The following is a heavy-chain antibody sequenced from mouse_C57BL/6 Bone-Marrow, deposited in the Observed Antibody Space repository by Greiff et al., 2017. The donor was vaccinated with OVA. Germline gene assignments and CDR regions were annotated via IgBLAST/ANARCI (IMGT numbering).Heavy chain of an antibody. Sequence: QVQLQQPGAELVRPGTSVKLSCKASGYTFTSYWMHWVKQRPGQGLEWIGVIDPSDSYTNTNQKSKGKATLTVDTSSRTAYMQLSSLTSKDSAVYYCASGNFYAMDYWGQGTSVTVSS. J-gene: IGHJ4*01. CDR1: GYTFTSYW. CDR3: ASGNFYAMDY. CDR2: IDPSDSYT. D-gene: IGHD2-1*01. V-gene: IGHV1-59*01.